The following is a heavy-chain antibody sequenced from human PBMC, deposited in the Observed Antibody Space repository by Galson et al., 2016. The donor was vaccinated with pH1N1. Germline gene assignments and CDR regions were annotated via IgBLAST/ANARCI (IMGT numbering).Heavy chain of an antibody. D-gene: IGHD3-10*01. J-gene: IGHJ4*02. CDR2: ISWDSGSI. V-gene: IGHV3-9*01. Sequence: SLRLSCAVSGFTFDDYAMQWVRQVPGKGLEWVSGISWDSGSIGYADSVRGRSTISRDNARNSLYLQMNSLRTEDTAFYYCVKANGSGSYGDYWGQGTLVRGLSPTSRNNARNSLYLQMNMLRTEDTAFYYCVKANGAGSYGDYWGQGTLVTVSS. CDR3: VKANGSGSYGDYWGQGTLVRGLSPTSRNNARNSLYLQMNMLRTEDTAFYYCVKANGAGSYGDY. CDR1: GFTFDDYA.